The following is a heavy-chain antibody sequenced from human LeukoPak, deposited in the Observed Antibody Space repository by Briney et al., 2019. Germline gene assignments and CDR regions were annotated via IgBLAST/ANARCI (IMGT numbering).Heavy chain of an antibody. CDR1: GGSISSSSYY. V-gene: IGHV4-39*07. CDR2: IYYSGST. CDR3: ARGRALTYYYDSSGLGH. D-gene: IGHD3-22*01. J-gene: IGHJ4*02. Sequence: SETLSLTCTVSGGSISSSSYYWGWIRQPPGKGLEWIGSIYYSGSTYYNPSLKSRVTISVDTSKNQFSLKLSSVTAADTAVYYCARGRALTYYYDSSGLGHWGQGTLVTVSS.